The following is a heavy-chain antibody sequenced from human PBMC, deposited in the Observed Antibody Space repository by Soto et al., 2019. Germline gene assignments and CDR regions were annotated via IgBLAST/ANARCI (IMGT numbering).Heavy chain of an antibody. CDR3: GKEEGGRYQPLLLDP. D-gene: IGHD2-2*01. J-gene: IGHJ5*02. Sequence: PGGSLRLSCAASGFTFSSYAMSWVRQAPGKGLEWVSAISGSGGSTYYADSVKGRFTISRGNSKNTLYLQMNSLRAEDTAVYYCGKEEGGRYQPLLLDPWGQGTLVTVSS. CDR1: GFTFSSYA. CDR2: ISGSGGST. V-gene: IGHV3-23*01.